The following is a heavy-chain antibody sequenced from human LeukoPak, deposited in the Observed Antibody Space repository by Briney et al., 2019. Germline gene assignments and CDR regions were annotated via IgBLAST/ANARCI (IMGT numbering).Heavy chain of an antibody. CDR1: GFTFSTYP. CDR2: ITSNGNSA. Sequence: GGSLRLSCAASGFTFSTYPMHWVRQAPGKGLEYVAAITSNGNSAYYANSVKGRFTISRDNSKNTLYLQMGSLRAEDTAVYYCARDPDSSGPSYFDYWGQGILVTVSS. CDR3: ARDPDSSGPSYFDY. D-gene: IGHD3-22*01. J-gene: IGHJ4*02. V-gene: IGHV3-64*01.